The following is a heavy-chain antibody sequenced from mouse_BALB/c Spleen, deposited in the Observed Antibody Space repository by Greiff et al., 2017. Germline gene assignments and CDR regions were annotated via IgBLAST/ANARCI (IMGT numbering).Heavy chain of an antibody. D-gene: IGHD1-2*01. V-gene: IGHV5-12-2*01. J-gene: IGHJ4*01. CDR3: ARHPPYYGYPYAMDY. Sequence: EVKVVESGGGLVQPGGSLKLSCAASGFTFSSYTMSWVRQTPEKRLEWVAYISNGGGSTYYPDTVKGRFTISRDNAKNTLYLQMSSLKSEDTAMYYCARHPPYYGYPYAMDYWGQGTSVTVSS. CDR2: ISNGGGST. CDR1: GFTFSSYT.